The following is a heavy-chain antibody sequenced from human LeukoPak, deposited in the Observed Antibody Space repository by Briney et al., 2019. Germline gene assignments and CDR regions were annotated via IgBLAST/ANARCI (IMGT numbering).Heavy chain of an antibody. CDR2: IGIYRGNT. J-gene: IGHJ4*02. CDR3: ARDYKYAFDN. D-gene: IGHD5-24*01. Sequence: PGGPLRLSCAASGFTFSVYTMNWAAQAPGKGLEWISYIGIYRGNTHSADSVKGRFTISGDKAKNSLYLQMNSLRVEDTAVYYCARDYKYAFDNWGQGTLVTVSS. CDR1: GFTFSVYT. V-gene: IGHV3-48*01.